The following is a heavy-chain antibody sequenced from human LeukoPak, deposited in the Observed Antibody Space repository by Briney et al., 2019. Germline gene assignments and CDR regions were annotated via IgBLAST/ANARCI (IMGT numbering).Heavy chain of an antibody. V-gene: IGHV3-73*01. Sequence: GGSLRLSCAASGFTFSGSAIHWVRQASGTGLEWIGRIRSKGNSYATAYAGSGKGRITIFRDDSKNTAYLQMNSLKTEDTAVYYCTRRDDFWSGNSIDYRGQGTLVTVSS. CDR1: GFTFSGSA. CDR3: TRRDDFWSGNSIDY. CDR2: IRSKGNSYAT. J-gene: IGHJ4*02. D-gene: IGHD3-3*01.